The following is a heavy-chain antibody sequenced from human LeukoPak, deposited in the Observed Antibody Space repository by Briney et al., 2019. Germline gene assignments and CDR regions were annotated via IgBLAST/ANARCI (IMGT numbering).Heavy chain of an antibody. D-gene: IGHD2-2*01. CDR3: ARGRYCSSTSCYTSWFDP. V-gene: IGHV4-4*02. J-gene: IGHJ5*02. Sequence: SETLSLTCTVSGGSISRDNWWGWVRQPPGKGLEWIGEIHHSGSTNYNPSLKSRVIISVDTSKNQFSLKLSSVTAADTAVYYCARGRYCSSTSCYTSWFDPWGQGTLVTVSS. CDR1: GGSISRDNW. CDR2: IHHSGST.